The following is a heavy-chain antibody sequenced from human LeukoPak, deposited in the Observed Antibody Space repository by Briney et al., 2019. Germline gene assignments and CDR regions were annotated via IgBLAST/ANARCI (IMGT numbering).Heavy chain of an antibody. CDR3: AREATYSGYDRLDY. D-gene: IGHD5-12*01. CDR2: ISAYNGNT. CDR1: GYTFTSYG. V-gene: IGHV1-18*04. J-gene: IGHJ4*02. Sequence: GASVKVSCKASGYTFTSYGISWARQAPGQGLEWMGWISAYNGNTNYAQKLQGRVTMTTDTSTSTAYMELRSLRSDDTAVYYCAREATYSGYDRLDYWGQGTLVTVSS.